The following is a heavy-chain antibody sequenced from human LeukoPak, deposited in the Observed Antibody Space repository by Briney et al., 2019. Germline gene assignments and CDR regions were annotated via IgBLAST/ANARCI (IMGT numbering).Heavy chain of an antibody. CDR3: AKDVNFWDDGYYYYGMDV. CDR2: ISGSGGST. Sequence: GGSLRLSCAASGFTFSSYAMSWVRQAPGKGLEWVSAISGSGGSTYYADSVKGRFTISRDNSKNTLYLQMNSLRAEDTAVYYCAKDVNFWDDGYYYYGMDVWGQGTTVTVSS. V-gene: IGHV3-23*01. D-gene: IGHD3-3*01. J-gene: IGHJ6*02. CDR1: GFTFSSYA.